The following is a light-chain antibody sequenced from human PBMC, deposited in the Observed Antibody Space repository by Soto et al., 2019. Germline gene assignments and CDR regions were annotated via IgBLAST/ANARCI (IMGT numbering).Light chain of an antibody. V-gene: IGKV3-15*01. Sequence: EIVMTQSPATLSVSPGERATLSCRASQSVSSNLAWYQQKPGQAPRLLIYGASTRATGIPARFSGSGSGTEFTLTISSLQSEYVAVYYCQQYNKWPRTFGQGNKVEIK. J-gene: IGKJ1*01. CDR2: GAS. CDR1: QSVSSN. CDR3: QQYNKWPRT.